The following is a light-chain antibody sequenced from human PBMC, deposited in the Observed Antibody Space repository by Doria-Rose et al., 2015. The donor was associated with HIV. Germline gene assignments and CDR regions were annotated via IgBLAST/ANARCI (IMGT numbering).Light chain of an antibody. CDR1: QRIKSSY. CDR3: QQYGTSGGT. Sequence: TQSPGTLSLSPGDRATLSCRASQRIKSSYLAWYQQRPGQAPRLLIYDASTSATGIPDRFSGSGSGTDFTLTISRLEPEDVAVYYCQQYGTSGGTFGRGTRLEIK. CDR2: DAS. V-gene: IGKV3-20*01. J-gene: IGKJ5*01.